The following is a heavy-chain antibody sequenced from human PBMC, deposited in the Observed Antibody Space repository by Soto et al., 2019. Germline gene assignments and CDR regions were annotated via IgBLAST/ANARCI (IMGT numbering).Heavy chain of an antibody. J-gene: IGHJ6*02. CDR1: GYSFTSYG. CDR2: IYPGDSDT. CDR3: AILNYGIAAQSHYYGMDV. Sequence: PGEPRKIPGRGSGYSFTSYGTAWVGRMPGKGLEWMGIIYPGDSDTRYSPSFQGQVTISADKSISTAYLQWSSLKASDTAMYYCAILNYGIAAQSHYYGMDVWGQGTTVTVSS. D-gene: IGHD6-6*01. V-gene: IGHV5-51*02.